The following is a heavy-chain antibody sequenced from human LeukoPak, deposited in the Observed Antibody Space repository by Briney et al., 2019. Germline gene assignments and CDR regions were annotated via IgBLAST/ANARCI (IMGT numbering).Heavy chain of an antibody. J-gene: IGHJ4*02. Sequence: PGGSLRLSCAASGFTFSSYWMHWVRQAPGKGLVWVSRINSDGSSTSYADSVKGRFTISRDNAKNTLYLQMNSLRAEDTAVYYCARDIQKRMVRNQIDYWGQGTLVTVSS. CDR1: GFTFSSYW. CDR3: ARDIQKRMVRNQIDY. V-gene: IGHV3-74*01. D-gene: IGHD3-10*01. CDR2: INSDGSST.